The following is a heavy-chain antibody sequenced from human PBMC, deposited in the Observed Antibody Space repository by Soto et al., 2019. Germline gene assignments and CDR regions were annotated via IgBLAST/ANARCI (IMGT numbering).Heavy chain of an antibody. J-gene: IGHJ3*02. CDR2: ISSSGSTI. D-gene: IGHD3-22*01. V-gene: IGHV3-21*01. CDR3: ARDGYYYDSSGYFDAFDI. CDR1: GFTFSSYS. Sequence: EVQLVESGGGLVKPGGSLRLSCAASGFTFSSYSMNWVRQAPGKGLEWVSSISSSGSTIYYADSVKGRFTISRDNAKNSLYLQMNSLRAEDTAVYYCARDGYYYDSSGYFDAFDIWGQGTMVTVSS.